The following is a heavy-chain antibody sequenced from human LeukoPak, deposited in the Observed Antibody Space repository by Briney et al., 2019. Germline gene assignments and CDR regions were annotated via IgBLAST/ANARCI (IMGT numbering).Heavy chain of an antibody. J-gene: IGHJ4*02. V-gene: IGHV1-69*06. CDR3: ARASSDDTAMAAPFSY. Sequence: SVKVSCKASGGTFSNYAINWVRQAPGQGLEWMGGITPIFGRANYMQKFQGRITITADKSTATTFMELSRLRSEDTAIYYCARASSDDTAMAAPFSYWRQGTLLTVSS. CDR2: ITPIFGRA. D-gene: IGHD5-18*01. CDR1: GGTFSNYA.